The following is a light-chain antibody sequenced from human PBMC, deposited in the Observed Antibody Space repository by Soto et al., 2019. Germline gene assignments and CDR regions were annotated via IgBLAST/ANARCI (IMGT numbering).Light chain of an antibody. CDR2: GAS. Sequence: EIVMTHSPTTLSVSPGSRSSRSCRASQSVRSKLAWYQQKPGQSPRLLIYGASTRATGIPARFSGSGSGTEFTLTISSLKSEDFAVYYCQQYNNWHPITFGHGTRLEIK. CDR3: QQYNNWHPIT. J-gene: IGKJ5*01. V-gene: IGKV3-15*01. CDR1: QSVRSK.